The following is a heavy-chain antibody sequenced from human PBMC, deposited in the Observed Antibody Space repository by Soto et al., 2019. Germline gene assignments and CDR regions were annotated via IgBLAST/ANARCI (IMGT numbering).Heavy chain of an antibody. CDR2: IWYDGSEI. CDR1: GFTFYRYG. J-gene: IGHJ4*02. CDR3: ARGAPTDYGDCDH. V-gene: IGHV3-33*01. D-gene: IGHD4-17*01. Sequence: PGGSLRLSCAASGFTFYRYGMHWVRQAPGKGLKWVAVIWYDGSEIYYAESVKGRFTISRDNSKNTLYLQMNSLRAEDTAVYYCARGAPTDYGDCDHWGQGTLVTVSS.